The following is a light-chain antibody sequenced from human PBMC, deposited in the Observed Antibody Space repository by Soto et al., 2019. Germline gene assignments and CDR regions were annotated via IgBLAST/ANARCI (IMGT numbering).Light chain of an antibody. CDR3: QHHRGCTPLT. V-gene: IGKV1-5*01. J-gene: IGKJ1*01. Sequence: DILMTQSPSTLSVSVGDSVTLPCRASQSITAWLAWYQHRPGKAPKLLIYDDSSLHSGVPARFSGSGSGTEFTLTISSLPPEDSAVYYCQHHRGCTPLTFGQGTKVDIK. CDR2: DDS. CDR1: QSITAW.